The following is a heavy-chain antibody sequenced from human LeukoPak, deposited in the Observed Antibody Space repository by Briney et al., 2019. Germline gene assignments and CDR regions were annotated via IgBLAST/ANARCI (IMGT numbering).Heavy chain of an antibody. CDR1: RFTFSNYA. CDR3: VKGDTGMVRRYYFDY. V-gene: IGHV3-23*01. CDR2: ISGSGGST. J-gene: IGHJ4*02. D-gene: IGHD5-18*01. Sequence: GGSLSLSCAASRFTFSNYAMSWVRQAPGKGLEWVSVISGSGGSTYYADSVKGQFTIFRDNSKNTVYLQMNSLRADDTAVYYCVKGDTGMVRRYYFDYWGQGTLVTVSS.